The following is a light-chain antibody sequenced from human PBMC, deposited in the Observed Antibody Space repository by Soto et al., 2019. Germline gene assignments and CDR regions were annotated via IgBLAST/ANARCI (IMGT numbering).Light chain of an antibody. CDR2: KAS. Sequence: DIQMTQSPSSLSASVGDRVSISCRASQSISKFLNWYHQKPGKAPKLLIYKASTLKSGVPSRFSGSGSGTEFTLTISSLQPEDFATYYCQQLNSYPITFGQGTRLEIK. CDR3: QQLNSYPIT. J-gene: IGKJ5*01. CDR1: QSISKF. V-gene: IGKV1-17*01.